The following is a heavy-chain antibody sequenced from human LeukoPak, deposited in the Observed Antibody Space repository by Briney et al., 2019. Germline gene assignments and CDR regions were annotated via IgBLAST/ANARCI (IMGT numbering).Heavy chain of an antibody. V-gene: IGHV3-23*01. Sequence: GGSLRLSCAASGFTFSSYAMSWVRQAPGKGLEWVSAISGSGGSTYYADSVKGRFTISRDNSKNTLYLQMNSLRAEDTAVYYCAKAQYCTNGVCYSSRAPYYYYGMDVRGQGTTVTVSS. CDR3: AKAQYCTNGVCYSSRAPYYYYGMDV. CDR1: GFTFSSYA. D-gene: IGHD2-8*01. CDR2: ISGSGGST. J-gene: IGHJ6*02.